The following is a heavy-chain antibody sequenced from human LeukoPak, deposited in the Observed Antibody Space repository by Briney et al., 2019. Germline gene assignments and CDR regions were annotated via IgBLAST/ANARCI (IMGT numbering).Heavy chain of an antibody. J-gene: IGHJ4*02. CDR1: GGSISSYY. V-gene: IGHV4-4*07. CDR2: IYSTWST. CDR3: ARQIASAGTAGFDF. Sequence: SETLSLTCTVSGGSISSYYWSWIRQPAGKGLEWIGRIYSTWSTNYNPSLKSRVTMSVNTSKNQFFLRLRSVTAADTAVYYCARQIASAGTAGFDFWGQGALVTVSS. D-gene: IGHD6-13*01.